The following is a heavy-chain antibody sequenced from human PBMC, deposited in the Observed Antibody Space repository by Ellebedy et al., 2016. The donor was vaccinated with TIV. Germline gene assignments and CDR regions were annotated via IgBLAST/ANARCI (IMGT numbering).Heavy chain of an antibody. J-gene: IGHJ4*02. D-gene: IGHD6-19*01. V-gene: IGHV2-5*01. Sequence: SGPTLVTPTQTLTLTCTLSGFSLTTSGVAVGWFRQPPGKALEWLTLIYWNDDNPYSPSLKSRLTITRDTSKDQVVLTMTNMDPVDTATYYCAHGSGWVFDLWGQGILVTVSS. CDR1: GFSLTTSGVA. CDR3: AHGSGWVFDL. CDR2: IYWNDDN.